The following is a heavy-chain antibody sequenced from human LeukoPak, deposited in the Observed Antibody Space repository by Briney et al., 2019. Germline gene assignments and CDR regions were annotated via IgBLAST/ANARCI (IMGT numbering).Heavy chain of an antibody. Sequence: PSETLSLTCAVYGGSFSGYYWSWIRQPPGKGLEWIGEINHSGSTNYNPSLKSRVTMSVDTSKNQFSLKLSSVTAADTAVYYCVRSSGWLSFDYWGQGTLVTVSS. CDR2: INHSGST. CDR3: VRSSGWLSFDY. J-gene: IGHJ4*02. D-gene: IGHD6-19*01. V-gene: IGHV4-34*01. CDR1: GGSFSGYY.